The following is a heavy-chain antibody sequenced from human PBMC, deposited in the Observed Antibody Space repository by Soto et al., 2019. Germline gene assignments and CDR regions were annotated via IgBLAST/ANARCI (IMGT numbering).Heavy chain of an antibody. D-gene: IGHD3-10*01. Sequence: GGSLRLSCAASGFTFSSYAMHWVRQAPGKGLEWVAVISYDGSNKYYADSVKGRFTISRDNSKNTLYLQMNSLRAEDTAVYYCARESPPGSGSYDYYGMDVWGQGTTVTVSS. CDR1: GFTFSSYA. V-gene: IGHV3-30-3*01. CDR2: ISYDGSNK. CDR3: ARESPPGSGSYDYYGMDV. J-gene: IGHJ6*02.